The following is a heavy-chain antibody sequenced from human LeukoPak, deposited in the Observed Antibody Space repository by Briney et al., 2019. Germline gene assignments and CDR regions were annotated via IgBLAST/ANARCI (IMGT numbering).Heavy chain of an antibody. CDR1: GFTFSRYW. J-gene: IGHJ5*02. V-gene: IGHV3-74*01. D-gene: IGHD6-19*01. CDR3: ANIRSNGWYGSGWFDP. Sequence: PGGSLRLSCAASGFTFSRYWMHWVRQAPGKGLVWVARINSDGSSTNYADSVKGRFTISRDNAKNTLYLQMNSLRAEDTAVYYCANIRSNGWYGSGWFDPWGQGTLVTVSS. CDR2: INSDGSST.